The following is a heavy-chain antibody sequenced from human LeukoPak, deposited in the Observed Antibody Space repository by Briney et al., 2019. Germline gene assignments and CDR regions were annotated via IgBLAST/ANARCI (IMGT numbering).Heavy chain of an antibody. CDR3: ARDSGQRFRNYYDSSGQEVDAFDI. D-gene: IGHD3-22*01. Sequence: ASVKVSCKASGYTFTSYYMHWVRQAPGQGLEWMGIINPSGGSTSYAQKFQGRVTMTRDTSTSTVYMELSSLRSEDTAVYYCARDSGQRFRNYYDSSGQEVDAFDIWGQGTMVTVSS. CDR1: GYTFTSYY. CDR2: INPSGGST. J-gene: IGHJ3*02. V-gene: IGHV1-46*01.